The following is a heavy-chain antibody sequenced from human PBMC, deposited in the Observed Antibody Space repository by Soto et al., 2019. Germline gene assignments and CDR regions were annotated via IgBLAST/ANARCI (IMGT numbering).Heavy chain of an antibody. CDR1: GYTFTSYG. V-gene: IGHV1-18*01. CDR3: ARHKGRIAARLYTWFDP. D-gene: IGHD6-6*01. CDR2: ISAYNGNT. J-gene: IGHJ5*02. Sequence: ASVKVSCKASGYTFTSYGISWVRQAPGQGLEWMGWISAYNGNTNYAQKLQGRVTMTTDTSTSTAYMELRSLRSDDTAVYYCARHKGRIAARLYTWFDPWGQGTLVTVSS.